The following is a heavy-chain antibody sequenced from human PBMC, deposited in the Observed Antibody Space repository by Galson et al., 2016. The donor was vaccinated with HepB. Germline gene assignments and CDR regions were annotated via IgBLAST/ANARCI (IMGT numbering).Heavy chain of an antibody. CDR2: TIPILVKT. D-gene: IGHD5-12*01. CDR3: ARVLKSCVATICNFEL. CDR1: GGTFNNYG. J-gene: IGHJ3*01. V-gene: IGHV1-69*10. Sequence: SVKVSCKASGGTFNNYGVSWVRQAPGQGLEWIGGTIPILVKTKFAQTFKGRVTTTVDESANSAYMELTSLTYEDTAGYFCARVLKSCVATICNFELCGQGTMVTVSS.